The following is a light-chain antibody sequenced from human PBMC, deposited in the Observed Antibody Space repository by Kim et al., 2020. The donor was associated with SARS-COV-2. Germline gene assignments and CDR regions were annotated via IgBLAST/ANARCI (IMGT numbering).Light chain of an antibody. CDR1: HFINTY. CDR2: VAS. V-gene: IGKV1-39*01. CDR3: QQSYNTLYT. J-gene: IGKJ2*01. Sequence: DIQMTQSPSSLSASVGDRVTITCQASHFINTYLNWYQQKPGKAPRLLINVASTLQSGVPSRFSGSGSGTDFTLTISSLQPEDFATYYCQQSYNTLYTFGQGTKLEI.